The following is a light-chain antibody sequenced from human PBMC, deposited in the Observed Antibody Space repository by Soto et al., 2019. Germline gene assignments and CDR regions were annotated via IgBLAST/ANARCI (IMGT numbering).Light chain of an antibody. V-gene: IGKV3-11*01. CDR2: DSF. CDR1: QSVSTY. Sequence: EIVLTQSPGTLSLSPGERATLSCRASQSVSTYLAGYQQKPGQAPRLLIYDSFNRATGIPARFSGSGSGTDFTLTISSLEPEDFAVYYCQQYGSSGTFGQGTKVDIK. J-gene: IGKJ1*01. CDR3: QQYGSSGT.